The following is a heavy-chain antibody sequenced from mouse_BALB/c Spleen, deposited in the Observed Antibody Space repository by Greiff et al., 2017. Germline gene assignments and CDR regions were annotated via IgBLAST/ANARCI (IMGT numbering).Heavy chain of an antibody. D-gene: IGHD1-1*01. Sequence: VQLQQSGAELVKPGASVKLSCTASGFNIKDTYMHWVKQRPEQGLEWIGRIDPANGNTKYDPKFQGKATITADTSSNTAYLQLSSLTSEDTAVYYCARDTTVVGPAYWGQGTLVTVSA. CDR3: ARDTTVVGPAY. J-gene: IGHJ3*01. CDR1: GFNIKDTY. V-gene: IGHV14-3*02. CDR2: IDPANGNT.